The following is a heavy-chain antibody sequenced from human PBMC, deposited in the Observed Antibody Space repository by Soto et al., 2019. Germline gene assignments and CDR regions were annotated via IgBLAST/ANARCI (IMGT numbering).Heavy chain of an antibody. J-gene: IGHJ4*01. CDR3: LKEMGPCCDWSYYFGY. Sequence: GGSLRLSCLPSGFAFSYYTMHWVRQAPGKGLEYVSAINVNGSDTYYADSVKGRFTISRDNSRNTIYLQMSSLRADDTAIYYCLKEMGPCCDWSYYFGYWGRGTLVTVSS. D-gene: IGHD3-9*01. CDR1: GFAFSYYT. CDR2: INVNGSDT. V-gene: IGHV3-64D*06.